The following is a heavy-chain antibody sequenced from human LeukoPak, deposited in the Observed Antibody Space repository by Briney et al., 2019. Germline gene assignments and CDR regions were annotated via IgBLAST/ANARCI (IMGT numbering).Heavy chain of an antibody. CDR3: ARDRVVVVVAADGGHAFDI. D-gene: IGHD2-15*01. CDR1: GYTFTSYY. Sequence: GASVKVSCKASGYTFTSYYMHWVRQAPGQGLEWMGIINPSGGSTSYAQKFQGRVTMTRDMSTSTVYMELSSLRSEDTAVYYCARDRVVVVVAADGGHAFDIWGQGTMVTVSS. V-gene: IGHV1-46*01. J-gene: IGHJ3*02. CDR2: INPSGGST.